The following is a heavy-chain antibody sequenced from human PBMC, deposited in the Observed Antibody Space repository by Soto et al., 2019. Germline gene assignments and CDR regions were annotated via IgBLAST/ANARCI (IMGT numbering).Heavy chain of an antibody. D-gene: IGHD3-22*01. CDR2: LSYDGSNK. J-gene: IGHJ4*02. Sequence: QVQLVESGGGGVQPGRSLRLSCADSGYTFTDYGMHWVRQAPGKGLEWVAVLSYDGSNKNYADSVKGRFTISRDNSKNTLYLQMNSLRAEDTSVYYCAKDTYYHDSSGYYVFDYWGQGTLVTVSS. CDR1: GYTFTDYG. V-gene: IGHV3-30*18. CDR3: AKDTYYHDSSGYYVFDY.